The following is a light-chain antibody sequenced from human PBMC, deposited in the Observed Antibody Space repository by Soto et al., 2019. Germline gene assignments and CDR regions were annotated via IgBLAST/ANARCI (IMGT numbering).Light chain of an antibody. CDR1: SSDIGGYNY. CDR3: SSYAGSNNLV. V-gene: IGLV2-8*01. CDR2: EVS. J-gene: IGLJ2*01. Sequence: ALTQPPSASGSPGQSVAISCTGTSSDIGGYNYVSWYQQHPGKAPKLMIFEVSQRPSGVPDRFSGSKSGNTASLTVSGLQAEDEADYYCSSYAGSNNLVFGGGTKLTVL.